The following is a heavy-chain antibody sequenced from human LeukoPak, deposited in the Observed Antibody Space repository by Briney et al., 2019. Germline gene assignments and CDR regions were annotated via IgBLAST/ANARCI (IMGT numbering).Heavy chain of an antibody. Sequence: SQTLSLTCTVSGGSISSGDYYWGWIRQPPGKGLEWIGSIYYSGSTYYNPSLKSRVTISVDTSKNQFSLKLSSVTAADTAVYYCASGDYYDSSGYYETFDYWGQGTLVTVSS. CDR3: ASGDYYDSSGYYETFDY. CDR2: IYYSGST. CDR1: GGSISSGDYY. D-gene: IGHD3-22*01. V-gene: IGHV4-39*01. J-gene: IGHJ4*02.